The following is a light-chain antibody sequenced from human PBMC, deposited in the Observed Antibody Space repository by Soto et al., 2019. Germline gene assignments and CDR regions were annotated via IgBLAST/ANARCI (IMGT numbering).Light chain of an antibody. CDR2: EVT. CDR1: TSDFGFYNY. CDR3: SSYTSSTDYV. J-gene: IGLJ1*01. V-gene: IGLV2-14*01. Sequence: QSVLTQPASVSGSPGQSITISCTGTTSDFGFYNYVSWYQHHPGKAPKLLIYEVTNRHSGVSNRFSGSKSGNTASLTISGLQAEDEADYYCSSYTSSTDYVFGTGTKLT.